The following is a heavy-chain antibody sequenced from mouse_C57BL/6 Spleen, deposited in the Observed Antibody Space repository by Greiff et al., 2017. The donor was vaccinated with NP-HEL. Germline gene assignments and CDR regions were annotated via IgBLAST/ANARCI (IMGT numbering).Heavy chain of an antibody. Sequence: QVQLKQSGAELVRPGTSVKVSCKASGYAFTNYLIEWVKQRPGQGLEWIGVINPGSGGTNYNEKFKGKATLTADKSSSTAYMQLSSLTSEDSAVYFCARDGYQYYFDYWGQGTTLTVSS. V-gene: IGHV1-54*01. D-gene: IGHD2-3*01. CDR3: ARDGYQYYFDY. CDR2: INPGSGGT. J-gene: IGHJ2*01. CDR1: GYAFTNYL.